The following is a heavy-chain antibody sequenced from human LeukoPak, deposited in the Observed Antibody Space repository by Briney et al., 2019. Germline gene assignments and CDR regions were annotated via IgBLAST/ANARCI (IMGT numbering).Heavy chain of an antibody. CDR1: GFTFSSYA. D-gene: IGHD2-21*02. CDR2: ISGSGAGT. Sequence: HPGGSLRLSCAASGFTFSSYAMNWVRQAPGQGLEWVSGISGSGAGTYYADSVKGRFTISRDNSKNTLFLQMNSLRAEDTAVYYCAKGPRCSGDCYSFLRVDYWGQGTVVAVSS. J-gene: IGHJ4*02. CDR3: AKGPRCSGDCYSFLRVDY. V-gene: IGHV3-23*01.